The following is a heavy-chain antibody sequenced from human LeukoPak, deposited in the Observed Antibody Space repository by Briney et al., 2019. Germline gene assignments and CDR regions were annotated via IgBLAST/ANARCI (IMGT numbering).Heavy chain of an antibody. D-gene: IGHD3-3*01. Sequence: GGSLRLSCAASAFNFSGYTMNWVRQAPGKGLEWVGFIRSKAYGGTTEYAASVKGRFTISRDDSKSIAYLQMNSLKTEDTAVYYCTTLRFLEWTLYYYYYMDVWGKGTTVTVSS. CDR3: TTLRFLEWTLYYYYYMDV. CDR2: IRSKAYGGTT. J-gene: IGHJ6*03. V-gene: IGHV3-49*04. CDR1: AFNFSGYT.